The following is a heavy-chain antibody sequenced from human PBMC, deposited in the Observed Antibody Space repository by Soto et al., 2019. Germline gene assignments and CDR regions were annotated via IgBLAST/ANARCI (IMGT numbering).Heavy chain of an antibody. CDR2: ISYDGSNK. Sequence: QVQLVESGGGVVQPGRSLRLSCAASGFTFSSYGMHWVRQAPGKGLEWVAVISYDGSNKYYADSVKGRFTISRDNSKNTLYLQMNSLRAEDTAVYYCAKLSTVTTADYYYYMDVWGKGTTVTVSS. V-gene: IGHV3-30*18. CDR3: AKLSTVTTADYYYYMDV. CDR1: GFTFSSYG. D-gene: IGHD4-17*01. J-gene: IGHJ6*03.